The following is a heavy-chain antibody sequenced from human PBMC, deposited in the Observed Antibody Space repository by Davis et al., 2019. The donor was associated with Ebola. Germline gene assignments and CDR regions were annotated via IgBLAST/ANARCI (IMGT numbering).Heavy chain of an antibody. Sequence: PGGSLRLSCAASGFTFSSYAMSWVRQAPGKGPEWVSSISDSGVGTYYADSVKGRFTISRDNSKNTLYLQMNGLRAEDTAVYFCAVGALVTMIEWGQGTLVTVSS. CDR3: AVGALVTMIE. CDR2: ISDSGVGT. CDR1: GFTFSSYA. D-gene: IGHD3-22*01. V-gene: IGHV3-23*01. J-gene: IGHJ4*02.